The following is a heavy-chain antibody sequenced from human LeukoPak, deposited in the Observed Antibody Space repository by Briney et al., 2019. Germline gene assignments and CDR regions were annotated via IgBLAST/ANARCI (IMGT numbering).Heavy chain of an antibody. D-gene: IGHD2-2*01. J-gene: IGHJ6*02. V-gene: IGHV1-69*04. CDR2: IIPIVVIA. Sequence: GASVKVSCKASVGTFSSNAISWVRQAPGQGLEWMGRIIPIVVIANYAQKFQGRVTITTDKSPSTAYMELSSLRSEDTAVYYCATVYEPAAPPAYYGMDVWGQGTTVTVSS. CDR1: VGTFSSNA. CDR3: ATVYEPAAPPAYYGMDV.